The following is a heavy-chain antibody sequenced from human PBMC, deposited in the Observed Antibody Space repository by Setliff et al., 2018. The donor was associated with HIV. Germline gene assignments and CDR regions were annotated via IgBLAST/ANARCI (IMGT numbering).Heavy chain of an antibody. Sequence: KASETLSLTCTVSGGSISSYYWSWIRQPAGKGLEWIGRIYTSGSTNYNPSLKSRVTMSVDTSKNQFSLKLSSVAAADTAVYYCARDLQRPHPYGSGDRSYWYFDLWGRGTLVTVSS. CDR1: GGSISSYY. CDR3: ARDLQRPHPYGSGDRSYWYFDL. D-gene: IGHD3-10*01. CDR2: IYTSGST. V-gene: IGHV4-4*07. J-gene: IGHJ2*01.